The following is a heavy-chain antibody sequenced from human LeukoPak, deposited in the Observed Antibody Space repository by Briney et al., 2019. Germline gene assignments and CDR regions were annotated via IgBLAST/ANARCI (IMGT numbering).Heavy chain of an antibody. J-gene: IGHJ4*02. D-gene: IGHD5-24*01. CDR1: GFTFSSYA. CDR3: AKDRSDGYRSISHYFDY. V-gene: IGHV3-23*01. Sequence: GGSLRLSCAASGFTFSSYAMSWVRQAPGKGLEWVSAISGSGGSTYYADSVKGRFTISRDNSKNTLYLQMNSLRAEDTAVYYCAKDRSDGYRSISHYFDYWGQGTLVTVSS. CDR2: ISGSGGST.